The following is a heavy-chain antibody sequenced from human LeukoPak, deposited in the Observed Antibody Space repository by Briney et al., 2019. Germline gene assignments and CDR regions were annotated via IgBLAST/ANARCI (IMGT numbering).Heavy chain of an antibody. Sequence: PGGSLRLSCAASGFTFSSYAMSWVRQAPGKGLEWVSAISGSGGSTYYADSVKGRFTISRDNSKNTLYLQMNSLRAEDTAVYYCAKDQGRVLRYFDWLNYFDYWGQGTLVTVSS. D-gene: IGHD3-9*01. CDR3: AKDQGRVLRYFDWLNYFDY. V-gene: IGHV3-23*01. J-gene: IGHJ4*02. CDR2: ISGSGGST. CDR1: GFTFSSYA.